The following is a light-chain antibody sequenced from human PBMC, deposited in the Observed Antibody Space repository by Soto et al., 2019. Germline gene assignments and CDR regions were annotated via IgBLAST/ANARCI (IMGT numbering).Light chain of an antibody. J-gene: IGKJ5*01. Sequence: EIVLTQSPATLSLSPGERATLSCRASQSVRHYLAWYQQKPGQAPRLLIYDASNRATGIPARFSGSGSGTDFTLTISSLEPEDFALYYCQQRSNWQITFGQGTRREIK. CDR3: QQRSNWQIT. CDR2: DAS. V-gene: IGKV3-11*01. CDR1: QSVRHY.